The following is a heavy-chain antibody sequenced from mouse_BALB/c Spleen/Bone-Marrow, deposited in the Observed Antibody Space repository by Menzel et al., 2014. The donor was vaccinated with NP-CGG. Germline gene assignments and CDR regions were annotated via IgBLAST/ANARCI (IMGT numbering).Heavy chain of an antibody. V-gene: IGHV1S81*02. CDR1: GYTFTSYY. D-gene: IGHD2-13*01. CDR2: INPSNGGT. Sequence: QVQLKESGAELVTPGASVKLSCKASGYTFTSYYMYWVKQRPGQGLEWIGEINPSNGGTNFNEKFKSKATLTVDKSSSTAYMQLSSLTSEDSAVYYCTREGDSPFAYWGQGTLVTVSA. J-gene: IGHJ3*01. CDR3: TREGDSPFAY.